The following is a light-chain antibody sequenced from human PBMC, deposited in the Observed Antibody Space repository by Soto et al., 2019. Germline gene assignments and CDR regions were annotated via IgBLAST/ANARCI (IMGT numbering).Light chain of an antibody. V-gene: IGKV1-39*01. Sequence: DTQMTQSPSSLSASVGDRISITCRASQTVSTYLNWYQQKAGQAPTLLISATSTLQRGVPSRFSGSGSGTEFTLTITSLQPEDFATYYCQQTYTTPRTFGQGTKVAFK. CDR2: ATS. CDR3: QQTYTTPRT. CDR1: QTVSTY. J-gene: IGKJ1*01.